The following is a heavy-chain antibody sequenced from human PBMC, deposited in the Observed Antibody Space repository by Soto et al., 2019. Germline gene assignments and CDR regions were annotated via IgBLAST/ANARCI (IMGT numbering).Heavy chain of an antibody. J-gene: IGHJ4*02. CDR2: IIPIFGTA. Sequence: SVKVSCKASGGTFSSYAISWVRQAPGQGLEWMGGIIPIFGTANYAQKCQGRVTITADESTSTAYMELSSLRSEDTAVYYGASRRSKDYYFDYWGQGTLVTVSS. V-gene: IGHV1-69*13. CDR1: GGTFSSYA. CDR3: ASRRSKDYYFDY.